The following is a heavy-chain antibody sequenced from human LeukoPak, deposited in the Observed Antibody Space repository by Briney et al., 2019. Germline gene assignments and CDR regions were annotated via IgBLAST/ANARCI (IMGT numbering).Heavy chain of an antibody. D-gene: IGHD6-13*01. V-gene: IGHV3-30*04. CDR2: ISFDGSNK. CDR3: ARGEKQLVIDRRKGXFDP. Sequence: GGPLRLSCAASGFPFRSYAMLWVRQAPGKGLEGVTIISFDGSNKYYADSVKGRFTLSRDNSKNTLYLQMKSLRAEDTALYYCARGEKQLVIDRRKGXFDPXGQGTLVTVX. J-gene: IGHJ5*02. CDR1: GFPFRSYA.